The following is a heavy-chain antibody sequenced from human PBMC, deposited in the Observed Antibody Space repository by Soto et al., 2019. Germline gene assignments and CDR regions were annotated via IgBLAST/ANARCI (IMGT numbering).Heavy chain of an antibody. CDR2: IIPIFGTA. CDR1: GGTFSSYA. J-gene: IGHJ6*02. Sequence: GASVKVSCKASGGTFSSYAISWVRQAPGQGLEWMGGIIPIFGTANYAQKFQGRVTITADESTSTAYMELSSLRSEDTAVYYCASSYATMVRGVGYYYGMDVWGQGTTVTVSS. V-gene: IGHV1-69*13. CDR3: ASSYATMVRGVGYYYGMDV. D-gene: IGHD3-10*01.